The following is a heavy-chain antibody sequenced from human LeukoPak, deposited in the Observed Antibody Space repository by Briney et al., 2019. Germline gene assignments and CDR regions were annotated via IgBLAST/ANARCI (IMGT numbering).Heavy chain of an antibody. J-gene: IGHJ6*03. CDR1: GYSISSGYY. Sequence: SETLSLTCSVSGYSISSGYYWGWIRQPPGKGLEWIGSIDHSGHTNYNPSLKSRVTISVDTSKNQFSLKLTSVTAADTAVYYCARDLPRLLGPIGNPYYYMDVWGTGTTVTVSS. CDR3: ARDLPRLLGPIGNPYYYMDV. CDR2: IDHSGHT. D-gene: IGHD7-27*01. V-gene: IGHV4-38-2*02.